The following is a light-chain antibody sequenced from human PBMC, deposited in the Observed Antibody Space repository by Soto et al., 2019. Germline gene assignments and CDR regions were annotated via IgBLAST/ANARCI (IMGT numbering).Light chain of an antibody. CDR2: EVS. Sequence: QSALTQPASVSGSPGQSITISCTGTSSDVGGYNSVSWYQQHPGKAPKLMIYEVSNRPSGVSNRFSGSKSGNTASLTISGIQAEDEADYYCSSYTTRSTLIHVFGTGHKVT. V-gene: IGLV2-14*01. CDR3: SSYTTRSTLIHV. CDR1: SSDVGGYNS. J-gene: IGLJ1*01.